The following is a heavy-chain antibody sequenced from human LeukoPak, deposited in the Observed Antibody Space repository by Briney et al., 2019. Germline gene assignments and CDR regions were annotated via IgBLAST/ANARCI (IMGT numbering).Heavy chain of an antibody. CDR2: FIPVFGTA. D-gene: IGHD2-2*01. J-gene: IGHJ6*02. CDR1: GGTFSNYA. CDR3: TRDVDDVVAIPAAMDV. Sequence: SVKVSCKASGGTFSNYAISWVRQAPGQRLEWMGGFIPVFGTAHYARNFQGRVTITADESTSTVYLELSSLRSEDTAVYYCTRDVDDVVAIPAAMDVWGQGTAVTVSS. V-gene: IGHV1-69*13.